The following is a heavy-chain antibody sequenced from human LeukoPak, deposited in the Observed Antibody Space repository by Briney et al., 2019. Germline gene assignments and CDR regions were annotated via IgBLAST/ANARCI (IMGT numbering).Heavy chain of an antibody. J-gene: IGHJ3*02. CDR3: AKDLVGATPDDAFDI. V-gene: IGHV3-30-3*01. D-gene: IGHD1-26*01. CDR1: GFTFSPHA. Sequence: PGGSLRLSCAASGFTFSPHAMHWVRQAPGKGLKWVAVISSDGSDKYYADSVQGRFTISRDNSKNTLYLQMNSLRAEDTAVYYCAKDLVGATPDDAFDIWGQGTMVTVSS. CDR2: ISSDGSDK.